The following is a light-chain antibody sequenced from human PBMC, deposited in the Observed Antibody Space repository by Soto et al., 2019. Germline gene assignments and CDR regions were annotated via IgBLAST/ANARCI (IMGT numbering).Light chain of an antibody. CDR2: AAS. CDR3: QQSFNTPLT. V-gene: IGKV1-39*01. J-gene: IGKJ4*01. Sequence: DIQMTQSPSSLSASVGDRVTITCRASQGISNYLAWYQQKPGRAPKLLINAASNLATGVPPRFSGSGSGTDFTLTISSLQPEDFAVYFCQQSFNTPLTFGGGTKVDIK. CDR1: QGISNY.